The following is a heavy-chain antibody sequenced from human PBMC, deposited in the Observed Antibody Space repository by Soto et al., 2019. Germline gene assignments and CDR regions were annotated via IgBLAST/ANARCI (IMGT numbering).Heavy chain of an antibody. CDR1: GFTFRNNV. J-gene: IGHJ6*02. CDR2: ITDNGGST. V-gene: IGHV3-23*04. Sequence: EVQLVESGGGLVQPGGSLRLSCAASGFTFRNNVMNWVRQAPGRGLEWVSAITDNGGSTYYADSVKGRCTISRDNSKHTRYLQMTSLRAEDTAVYYCAKEVYGAARGGMDVWGQGTTVTVSS. CDR3: AKEVYGAARGGMDV. D-gene: IGHD3-10*01.